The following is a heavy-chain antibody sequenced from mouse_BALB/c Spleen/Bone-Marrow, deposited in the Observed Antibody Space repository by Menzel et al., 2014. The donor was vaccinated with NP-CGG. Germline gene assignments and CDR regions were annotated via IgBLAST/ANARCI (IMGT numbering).Heavy chain of an antibody. CDR1: GDSIXSGY. Sequence: VQLQQSGPSLVKPSQTLSLTCSVTGDSIXSGYWNWIRKFPGNKLEYMGYISYGGSTYYNPSLKSRISITRDTSKNQYYLQLNSVTTEDTATYYCATYDGYCFDYWGQGTTLTVSS. CDR3: ATYDGYCFDY. J-gene: IGHJ2*01. CDR2: ISYGGST. V-gene: IGHV3-8*02. D-gene: IGHD2-3*01.